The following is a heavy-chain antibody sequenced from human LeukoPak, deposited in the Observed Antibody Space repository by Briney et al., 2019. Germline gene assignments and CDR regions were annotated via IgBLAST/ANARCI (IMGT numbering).Heavy chain of an antibody. D-gene: IGHD3-3*01. Sequence: GGSLRLSCAASGFTFSSYGMHWVRQAPGKGLEWVAVIWYDGSNKYYADSVKGRFTISRDNSKNTLYLQMNSLRAEDTAVYYCARGRYDFWSGYYDYYYGMDVWGQGTTVTVSS. V-gene: IGHV3-33*01. J-gene: IGHJ6*02. CDR1: GFTFSSYG. CDR3: ARGRYDFWSGYYDYYYGMDV. CDR2: IWYDGSNK.